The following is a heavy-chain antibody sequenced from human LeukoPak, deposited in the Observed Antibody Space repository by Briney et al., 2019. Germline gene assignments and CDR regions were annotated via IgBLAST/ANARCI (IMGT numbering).Heavy chain of an antibody. CDR3: ARGEGSDWNYNDSFDI. CDR2: SSGHNGNT. CDR1: GYTFTGYY. V-gene: IGHV1-18*04. D-gene: IGHD1-7*01. Sequence: ASVKVSCKASGYTFTGYYMHWVRQAPGQGLEWMGWSSGHNGNTNYAQKVQGRVTMTTDPSTSTAHMELRSLTFDDTAVYYCARGEGSDWNYNDSFDIWGQGTLVTVSS. J-gene: IGHJ4*02.